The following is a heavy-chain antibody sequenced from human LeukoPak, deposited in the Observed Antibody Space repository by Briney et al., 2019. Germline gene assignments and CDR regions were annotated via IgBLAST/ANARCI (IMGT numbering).Heavy chain of an antibody. D-gene: IGHD5-24*01. CDR3: AREGREGYNYPALDF. CDR2: MKHDGIEK. Sequence: PGGSLRLSCVASGFSFGSYWMAWLREAPGKGLEWVANMKHDGIEKYHVDSVKGRFTISRDNTKNSLYLHMSSLRVEDTAVYYCAREGREGYNYPALDFWGQGILVTVSS. CDR1: GFSFGSYW. J-gene: IGHJ4*02. V-gene: IGHV3-7*05.